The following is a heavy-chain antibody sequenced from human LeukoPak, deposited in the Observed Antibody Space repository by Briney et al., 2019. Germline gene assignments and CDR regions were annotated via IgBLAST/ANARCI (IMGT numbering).Heavy chain of an antibody. J-gene: IGHJ4*02. D-gene: IGHD3-10*01. V-gene: IGHV3-23*01. Sequence: GGSLRLSCAASGFTFSSSAMSWVRQAPGKGLEWVSAISNNGGYTYYADSVQDRFTISRDNSKNTLYLQMNSLRAEDTAVYYCARGWGFAGPFDYWGQGTLVTVSA. CDR2: ISNNGGYT. CDR3: ARGWGFAGPFDY. CDR1: GFTFSSSA.